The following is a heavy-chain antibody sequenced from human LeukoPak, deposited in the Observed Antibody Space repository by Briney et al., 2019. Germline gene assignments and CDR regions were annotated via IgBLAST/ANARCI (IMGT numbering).Heavy chain of an antibody. Sequence: GGSLRLSCAASGFTFSSYAMHWVRQAPGKGLEWVAVISYDGSNKYYADSVKGRFTISRDNSKSTLYLQMNSLRAEDTAVYYCARDGSGGVVAASPGAIDYWGQGTLVTVSS. CDR1: GFTFSSYA. D-gene: IGHD2-15*01. V-gene: IGHV3-30-3*01. CDR2: ISYDGSNK. CDR3: ARDGSGGVVAASPGAIDY. J-gene: IGHJ4*02.